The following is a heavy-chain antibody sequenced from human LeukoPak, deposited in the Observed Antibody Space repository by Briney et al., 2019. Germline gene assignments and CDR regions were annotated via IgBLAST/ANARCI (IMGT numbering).Heavy chain of an antibody. CDR1: GGSISSSSYY. CDR2: IYYSGST. Sequence: SETLSLTCTVSGGSISSSSYYWGWIRQPPGKGLEWIGSIYYSGSTYYNPSLKSRVTISVDTSKNQFSLKLSSVTAADTAVYYCARDGYGDYVFPDYWGQGTLVTVSS. V-gene: IGHV4-39*07. CDR3: ARDGYGDYVFPDY. J-gene: IGHJ4*02. D-gene: IGHD4-17*01.